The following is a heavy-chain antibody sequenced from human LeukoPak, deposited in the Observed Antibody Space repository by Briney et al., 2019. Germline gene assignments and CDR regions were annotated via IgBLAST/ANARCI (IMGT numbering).Heavy chain of an antibody. CDR2: INPNSGGT. V-gene: IGHV1-2*02. CDR3: GSGVSGRDRAMVKGS. Sequence: GASVTVSFKASVYTFTGYDMHWVRQAPGQGLEWMGWINPNSGGTNYAQKFQGRVTITYDTSISPAYMEPSRVRSDDTAVSYCGSGVSGRDRAMVKGSWGQGTLVTVSS. D-gene: IGHD5-18*01. CDR1: VYTFTGYD. J-gene: IGHJ5*02.